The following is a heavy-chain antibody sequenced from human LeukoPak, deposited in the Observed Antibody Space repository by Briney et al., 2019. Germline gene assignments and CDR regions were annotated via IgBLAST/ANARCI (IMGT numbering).Heavy chain of an antibody. J-gene: IGHJ4*02. V-gene: IGHV4-59*01. CDR3: ARDGPPTGEFDY. CDR2: IYFSART. D-gene: IGHD1-1*01. Sequence: SQTLSLTCPVSGAFISSYCCSCVRQPPGNLLEWIVFIYFSARTTYNPSLKSGVTISVDTSKNQFSLKLSSVTAADTAVYYCARDGPPTGEFDYWGQGTLVTVSS. CDR1: GAFISSYC.